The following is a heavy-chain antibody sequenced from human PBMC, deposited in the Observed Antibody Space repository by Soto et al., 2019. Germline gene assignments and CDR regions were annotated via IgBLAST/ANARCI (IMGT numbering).Heavy chain of an antibody. CDR1: GTSISSYY. D-gene: IGHD2-8*01. Sequence: SETLSLTCTVSGTSISSYYWSWIRQPPGKGLEWIANIHYSGTTNYNPSLASRVTLSVDTSKNQFSLKMASVTAADRAMYFCARYNSYAIDYWGRGTLVTVSS. CDR3: ARYNSYAIDY. J-gene: IGHJ4*02. V-gene: IGHV4-59*01. CDR2: IHYSGTT.